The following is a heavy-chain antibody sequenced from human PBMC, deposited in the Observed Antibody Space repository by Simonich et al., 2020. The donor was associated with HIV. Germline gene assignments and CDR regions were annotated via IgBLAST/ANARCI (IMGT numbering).Heavy chain of an antibody. Sequence: EVQLVESGGGLVKPGGSLRLSCAASGFTFSSYWMSWVRQAPRKGLEWVATIKEDGSEKYYVDSVKGRFTISRDNAKNSLYLQMNSLRGEDTAVYYCASSRYIASYDIWGQGTMVTVSS. CDR2: IKEDGSEK. CDR1: GFTFSSYW. CDR3: ASSRYIASYDI. J-gene: IGHJ3*02. V-gene: IGHV3-7*01. D-gene: IGHD1-26*01.